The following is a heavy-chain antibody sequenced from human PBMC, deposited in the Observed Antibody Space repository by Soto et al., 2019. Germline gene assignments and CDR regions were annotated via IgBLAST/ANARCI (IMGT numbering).Heavy chain of an antibody. V-gene: IGHV1-69*01. CDR2: IIPIFGTA. CDR1: GGTFSSYA. Sequence: QVQLVQSGAEVKKPGSSVKVSCKASGGTFSSYAISWVRQAPGQGLEWMGGIIPIFGTANYAQKFEGRVTITADESTSTAYRELSSLRSEDTAVYYCASHTHGGGGWFDPWGQGTLVTVSS. J-gene: IGHJ5*02. CDR3: ASHTHGGGGWFDP. D-gene: IGHD3-16*01.